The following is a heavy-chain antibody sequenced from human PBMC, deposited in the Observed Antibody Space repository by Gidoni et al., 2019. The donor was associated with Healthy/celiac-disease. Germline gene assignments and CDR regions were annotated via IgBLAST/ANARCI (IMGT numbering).Heavy chain of an antibody. Sequence: EVQLVESGVVVVQHGGYLRLYCAASGFTFDDYTMHWVRQAPGKGLEWVSLISWDGGSTYYADSVKGRFTISRDNSKNSLYLQMNSLRTEDTALYYCAKESYYYGMDVWGQGTTVTVSS. V-gene: IGHV3-43*01. J-gene: IGHJ6*02. CDR2: ISWDGGST. CDR3: AKESYYYGMDV. CDR1: GFTFDDYT.